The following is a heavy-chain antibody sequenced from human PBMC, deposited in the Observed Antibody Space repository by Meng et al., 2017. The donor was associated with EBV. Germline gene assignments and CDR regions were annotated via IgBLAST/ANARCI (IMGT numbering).Heavy chain of an antibody. CDR3: ARLNQFLEWDFDY. Sequence: QLRESGPGLVRPSETLSLTCTVSGGAMSPYYWNWIRQFPEKGLEWIGYVHESGNSNYNPSLRDRVTISLDTSKNQFSLELNSVTAADTALYYCARLNQFLEWDFDYWGRGTLVTVSS. V-gene: IGHV4-59*01. CDR2: VHESGNS. J-gene: IGHJ4*02. D-gene: IGHD3-3*01. CDR1: GGAMSPYY.